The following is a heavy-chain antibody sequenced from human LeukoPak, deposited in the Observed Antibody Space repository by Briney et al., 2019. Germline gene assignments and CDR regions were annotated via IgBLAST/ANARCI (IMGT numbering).Heavy chain of an antibody. CDR3: ASIIAADGPEYFQH. J-gene: IGHJ1*01. CDR1: GGSISSYY. V-gene: IGHV4-59*08. Sequence: SETLSLTCTVSGGSISSYYWSWIRQPPGEGLEWIGYIYYSGSTNYNPSLKSRVTISVDTSKNQFSLKLSSVTAADTAVYYCASIIAADGPEYFQHWGQGTLVTVSS. CDR2: IYYSGST. D-gene: IGHD6-13*01.